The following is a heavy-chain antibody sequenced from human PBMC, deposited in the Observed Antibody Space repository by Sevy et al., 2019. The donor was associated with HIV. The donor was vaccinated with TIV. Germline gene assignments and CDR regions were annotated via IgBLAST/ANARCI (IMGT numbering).Heavy chain of an antibody. CDR3: AKDTSGWYDALDQ. Sequence: GGSLRLSCDVSGFTFGYFAMSWVRQAPGKGLEWVSGISPNGATSHYAASVRGRFTISRDNSKNRMYLQMSSLRAEDTAQYYCAKDTSGWYDALDQWGQGTLVTVSS. D-gene: IGHD6-19*01. J-gene: IGHJ4*02. V-gene: IGHV3-23*01. CDR1: GFTFGYFA. CDR2: ISPNGATS.